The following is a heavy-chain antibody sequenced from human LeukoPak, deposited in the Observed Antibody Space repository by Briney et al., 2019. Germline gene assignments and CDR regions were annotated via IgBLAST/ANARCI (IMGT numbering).Heavy chain of an antibody. Sequence: PSETLSLTCTVSGGSISSGDYYWSWIRQPPGKDLEWIGYIYYSGSTYYNPSLKSRVTISVDTSKNQFSLKLSSVTAADTAVYYCARGSSSWYRGFDYWGQGTLVTVSS. D-gene: IGHD6-13*01. CDR1: GGSISSGDYY. CDR2: IYYSGST. J-gene: IGHJ4*02. V-gene: IGHV4-30-4*08. CDR3: ARGSSSWYRGFDY.